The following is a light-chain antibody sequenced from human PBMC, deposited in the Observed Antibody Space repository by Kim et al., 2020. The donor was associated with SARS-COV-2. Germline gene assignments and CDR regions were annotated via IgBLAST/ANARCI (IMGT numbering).Light chain of an antibody. CDR3: MQALQTPLYT. J-gene: IGKJ2*01. V-gene: IGKV2-28*01. CDR2: LGS. CDR1: QSLLHSNGYNY. Sequence: DIVMTQSPLSLPVTPGEPASISCRSSQSLLHSNGYNYLDWYLQKPGHSPQLLIYLGSNRASGVPDRFSGSGSGTDFTLKISRVEAEDVGVYYCMQALQTPLYTFGQGTKLEI.